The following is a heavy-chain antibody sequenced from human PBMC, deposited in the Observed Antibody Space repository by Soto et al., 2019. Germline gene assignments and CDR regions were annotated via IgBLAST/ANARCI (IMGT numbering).Heavy chain of an antibody. CDR1: GFTFSNYA. V-gene: IGHV3-64*04. CDR3: ARGLSSGWFDS. CDR2: INFNGGST. Sequence: GGALRLSCSASGFTFSNYAMHWVRQAPGKGLEYVSSINFNGGSTFYADSVKGRFTISRDNAKQSLYLQMNSLRVEDTALYYCARGLSSGWFDSWAQGSLVTVSS. D-gene: IGHD6-19*01. J-gene: IGHJ5*01.